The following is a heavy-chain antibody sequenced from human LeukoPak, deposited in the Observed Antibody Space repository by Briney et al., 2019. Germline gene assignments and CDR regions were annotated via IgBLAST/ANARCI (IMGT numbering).Heavy chain of an antibody. CDR2: INHSGST. CDR3: ARAGYSSSPEWFGP. CDR1: GGSISSSSYY. V-gene: IGHV4-39*07. J-gene: IGHJ5*02. D-gene: IGHD6-13*01. Sequence: PSETLSLTCTVSGGSISSSSYYWGWIRQPPGKGLEWIGEINHSGSTNYNPSLKSRVTISVDTSKNQFSLKLSSVTAADTAVYYCARAGYSSSPEWFGPWGQGTLVTVSS.